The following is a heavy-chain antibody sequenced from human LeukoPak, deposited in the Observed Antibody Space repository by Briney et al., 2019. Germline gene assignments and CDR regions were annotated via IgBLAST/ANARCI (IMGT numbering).Heavy chain of an antibody. CDR2: MNPNSGNT. V-gene: IGHV1-8*01. J-gene: IGHJ6*02. Sequence: PGASVKVSCKASGYTFTSHDTDWVRQATGQGLEWMGWMNPNSGNTGYAQKFQGRVTMTRDTSISTVYMELSSLTSEDTAVYYCARGLVRGRFDRDVWGQGTTVTVSS. CDR3: ARGLVRGRFDRDV. CDR1: GYTFTSHD. D-gene: IGHD3-10*01.